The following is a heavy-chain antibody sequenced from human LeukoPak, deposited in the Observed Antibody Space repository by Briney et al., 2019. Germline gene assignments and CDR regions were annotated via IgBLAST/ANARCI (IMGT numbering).Heavy chain of an antibody. CDR1: GFTFSSYE. D-gene: IGHD3-3*01. J-gene: IGHJ6*03. Sequence: GGSLRLSCTASGFTFSSYEMNWVRQAPGKGLEWVSVISGSGDSTYYADSEKGRFTICRDNSKNSLYLQMNSLRAEDTAVYFSARDPERFSGEYYYYYYMDVWGKGTTVTVSS. CDR3: ARDPERFSGEYYYYYYMDV. CDR2: ISGSGDST. V-gene: IGHV3-48*03.